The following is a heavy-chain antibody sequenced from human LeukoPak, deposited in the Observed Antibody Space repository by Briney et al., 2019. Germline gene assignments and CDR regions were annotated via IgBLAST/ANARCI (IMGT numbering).Heavy chain of an antibody. J-gene: IGHJ5*02. CDR1: GFTFSSYG. Sequence: QPGRSLRLSCAASGFTFSSYGMHWVRQAPGKGLEWVAVIWYDGSNKYYADSVKGRFTISRDNSKNTLYLQINSLRAEDTAVYYCARDASGSYLSWFDPWGQGTLVTVSS. CDR3: ARDASGSYLSWFDP. V-gene: IGHV3-33*01. CDR2: IWYDGSNK. D-gene: IGHD3-10*01.